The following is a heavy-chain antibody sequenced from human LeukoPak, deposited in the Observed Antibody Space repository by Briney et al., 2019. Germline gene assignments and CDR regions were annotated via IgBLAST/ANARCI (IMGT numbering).Heavy chain of an antibody. CDR1: GFTLSSYS. J-gene: IGHJ4*02. CDR2: ISSSSSTI. CDR3: ARGHRLYYYDSSGYFPWWFDY. D-gene: IGHD3-22*01. Sequence: GGSLRLSCAASGFTLSSYSMNWVRQAPGKGLEWVSYISSSSSTIYYADSVTGRFTISRDNAKNSLYLQMNSLRDEDTAVYYCARGHRLYYYDSSGYFPWWFDYWGQGTLVTVSS. V-gene: IGHV3-48*02.